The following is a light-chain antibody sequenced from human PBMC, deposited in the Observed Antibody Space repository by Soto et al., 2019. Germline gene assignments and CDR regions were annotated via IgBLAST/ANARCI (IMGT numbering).Light chain of an antibody. Sequence: QSVLTQPPSASGTPGQRVTISCSGSSSNVGSNYVYWYQQLPGTAPNLLIYRNNQRPSGVPDRFSGSKSGTSASLAISGLRSEDEADYYCAAWDASLSSVVFGGGTKVTVL. CDR2: RNN. V-gene: IGLV1-47*01. CDR3: AAWDASLSSVV. J-gene: IGLJ2*01. CDR1: SSNVGSNY.